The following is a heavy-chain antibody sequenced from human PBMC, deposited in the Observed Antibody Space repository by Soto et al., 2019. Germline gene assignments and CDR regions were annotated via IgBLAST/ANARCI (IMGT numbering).Heavy chain of an antibody. J-gene: IGHJ6*02. Sequence: QVQLQESGPGLVKPSGTLSVTCAVSGGSISSSNWWHWVRQPPGKGLEWIGEIYHSGSTNYNPSLRSRVNIYLDKSKNQFFLRVKSVTAADTAEYYCARAWPSVDSYGSGVMDVWGQGTTVTVSS. CDR3: ARAWPSVDSYGSGVMDV. V-gene: IGHV4-4*02. D-gene: IGHD5-18*01. CDR2: IYHSGST. CDR1: GGSISSSNW.